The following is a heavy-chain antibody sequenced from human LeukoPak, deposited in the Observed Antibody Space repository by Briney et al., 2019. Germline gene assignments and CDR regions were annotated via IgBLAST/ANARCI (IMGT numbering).Heavy chain of an antibody. Sequence: ASVKVSCKASGYTFTNFFMHWVRQAPGQGLEWMGIINPSSGRTNYGQKSQGRVTMTRDRSTSTVYMELSSLRSEDTAVYYCARDSYGDYVYWGQGTLVAVSS. CDR2: INPSSGRT. D-gene: IGHD4-17*01. V-gene: IGHV1-46*01. J-gene: IGHJ4*02. CDR1: GYTFTNFF. CDR3: ARDSYGDYVY.